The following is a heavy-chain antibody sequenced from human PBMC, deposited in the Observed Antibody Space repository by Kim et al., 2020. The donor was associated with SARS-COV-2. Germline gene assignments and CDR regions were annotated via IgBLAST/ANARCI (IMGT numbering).Heavy chain of an antibody. D-gene: IGHD1-26*01. CDR3: ARASSGSYYDFDY. J-gene: IGHJ4*02. V-gene: IGHV4-59*01. Sequence: YHPALKSRVTISVDTSKNQFSLKLSSLTAADTAVYYCARASSGSYYDFDYWGQGTLVTVSS.